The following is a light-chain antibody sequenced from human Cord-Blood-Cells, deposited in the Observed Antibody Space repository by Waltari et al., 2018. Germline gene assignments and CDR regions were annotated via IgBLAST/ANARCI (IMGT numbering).Light chain of an antibody. V-gene: IGLV3-21*04. J-gene: IGLJ2*01. CDR3: QVWDSSSDHNVV. Sequence: SYVLTQPPSVSVAPGKTARITCGGNNIGSKSVHWYQQKPGQAPVLVIYYDSDRPSGIPERFSGSNSGNTATRTISRVEAGDEADYYCQVWDSSSDHNVVFGGGTKLTVL. CDR1: NIGSKS. CDR2: YDS.